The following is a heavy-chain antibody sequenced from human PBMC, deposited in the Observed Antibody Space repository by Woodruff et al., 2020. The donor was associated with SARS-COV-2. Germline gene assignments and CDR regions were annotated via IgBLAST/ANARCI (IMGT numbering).Heavy chain of an antibody. Sequence: YGDSVKGRFTVSRDNSKNTLYLQMNSLRAEDTAVYYCAKDGTRNFDYWGQGTLVTVAS. V-gene: IGHV3-30*02. CDR3: AKDGTRNFDY. D-gene: IGHD1-26*01. J-gene: IGHJ4*02.